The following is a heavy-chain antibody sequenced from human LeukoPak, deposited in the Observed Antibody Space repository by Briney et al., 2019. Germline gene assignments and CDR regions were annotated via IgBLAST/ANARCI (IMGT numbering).Heavy chain of an antibody. J-gene: IGHJ2*01. V-gene: IGHV4-4*07. CDR2: IYTSGTI. D-gene: IGHD3-10*01. Sequence: SETLSLTCTVSGGSISNYWSWIRQPAGTALEWIGRIYTSGTITYNPSLKSRVTMSVDTSKNQFSLKLSSVTAADTAVYYCATYGGYFDLWGRGTLVTVSS. CDR1: GGSISNY. CDR3: ATYGGYFDL.